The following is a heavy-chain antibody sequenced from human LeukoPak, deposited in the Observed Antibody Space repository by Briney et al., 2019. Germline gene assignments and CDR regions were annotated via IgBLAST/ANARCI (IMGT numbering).Heavy chain of an antibody. CDR1: GFAFNRYG. Sequence: GGSLRLSCAASGFAFNRYGMHWVRRAPGKGLEWVAFMSYDENNKYYADSVKGQFTISRDNSKNTLYLQMNSLRAEDTAVYYCAKDGYCSDGNCYPNFFGSWGQGTLVTVSS. CDR3: AKDGYCSDGNCYPNFFGS. CDR2: MSYDENNK. V-gene: IGHV3-30*18. J-gene: IGHJ4*02. D-gene: IGHD2-15*01.